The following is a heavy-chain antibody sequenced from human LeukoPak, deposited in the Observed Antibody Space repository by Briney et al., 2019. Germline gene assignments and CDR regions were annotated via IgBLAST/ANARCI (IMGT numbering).Heavy chain of an antibody. J-gene: IGHJ4*02. D-gene: IGHD3-22*01. CDR1: GYSISGAYY. CDR3: ARAPRDSSSSNYMRRFDY. Sequence: NASETLSLTCTVSGYSISGAYYWGWIRQPPGKGLEWIGTIFQSVSTYYNPSLKSRVTTSVDTSKNQFSLKVSSVTAADTAVYYCARAPRDSSSSNYMRRFDYWGQGTLVTVSS. CDR2: IFQSVST. V-gene: IGHV4-38-2*02.